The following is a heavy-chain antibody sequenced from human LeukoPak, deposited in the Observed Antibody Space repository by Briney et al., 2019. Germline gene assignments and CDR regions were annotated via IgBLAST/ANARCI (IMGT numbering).Heavy chain of an antibody. Sequence: ASVKVSCKASGYTFTGYYMHWVRQAPGQGLEWMGWINPNSGGTNYAQKFQGRVTMTRDTSISTAYMELSRPRSDDTAVYYCARDPPYDSSGHLDYWGQGTLVTVSS. V-gene: IGHV1-2*02. CDR1: GYTFTGYY. J-gene: IGHJ4*02. CDR3: ARDPPYDSSGHLDY. D-gene: IGHD3-22*01. CDR2: INPNSGGT.